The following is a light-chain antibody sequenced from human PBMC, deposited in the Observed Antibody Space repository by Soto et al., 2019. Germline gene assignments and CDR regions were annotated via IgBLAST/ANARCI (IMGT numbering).Light chain of an antibody. V-gene: IGLV7-43*01. Sequence: QAVVTQEPSLTVSPGGTVTLTCASSTGAVTSGYHPYWFQQNPGQAPRALFYPTTNRHSWTPARFSGSLMGGKAALTLSGAQPEDEADYHCLLYYDGVRVFGGGTKLTVL. CDR3: LLYYDGVRV. CDR1: TGAVTSGYH. CDR2: PTT. J-gene: IGLJ3*02.